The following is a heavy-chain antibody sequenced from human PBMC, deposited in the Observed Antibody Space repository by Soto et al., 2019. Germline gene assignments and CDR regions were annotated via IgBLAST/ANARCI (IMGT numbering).Heavy chain of an antibody. J-gene: IGHJ6*02. CDR3: ARGLRYELLLEHYYYGMDV. V-gene: IGHV4-31*11. D-gene: IGHD2-15*01. Sequence: SETLSLTCAVSGDSISKSGYYWSWIRQNQGKALEWIGYIYYSGSTFYNPSLKSRVSISLDTSKNQLSLKLTSVTVADTAVYYCARGLRYELLLEHYYYGMDVWGQGTTVTVSS. CDR2: IYYSGST. CDR1: GDSISKSGYY.